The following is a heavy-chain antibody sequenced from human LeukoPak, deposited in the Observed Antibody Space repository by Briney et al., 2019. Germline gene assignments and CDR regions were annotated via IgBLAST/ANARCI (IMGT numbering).Heavy chain of an antibody. D-gene: IGHD6-13*01. V-gene: IGHV1-18*01. CDR2: ISAYNGNT. CDR1: GGTFSSYA. Sequence: ASVKVSCKASGGTFSSYAISWVRQAPGQGLEWMGWISAYNGNTNYAQKLQGRVTMTTDTSTSTAYMELRSLRSDDTAVYYCARVGSSRETRYFQHWGQGTLVTVSS. CDR3: ARVGSSRETRYFQH. J-gene: IGHJ1*01.